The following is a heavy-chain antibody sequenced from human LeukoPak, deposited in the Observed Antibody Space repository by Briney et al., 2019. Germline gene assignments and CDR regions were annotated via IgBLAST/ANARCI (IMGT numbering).Heavy chain of an antibody. CDR3: AKAGPYYYDSSGYFDY. D-gene: IGHD3-22*01. CDR2: ISGSGGST. J-gene: IGHJ4*02. CDR1: GFTFSSYA. V-gene: IGHV3-23*01. Sequence: GGSLRLSCAASGFTFSSYAMSWVRQAPGKGLECVSAISGSGGSTYYADSVKGRFTISRDNSKNTLYLQMNSLRAEDTAVYYCAKAGPYYYDSSGYFDYWGQGTLVTVSS.